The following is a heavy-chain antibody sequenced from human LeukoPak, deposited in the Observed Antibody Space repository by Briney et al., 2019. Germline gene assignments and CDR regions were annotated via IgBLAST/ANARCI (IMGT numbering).Heavy chain of an antibody. J-gene: IGHJ3*02. D-gene: IGHD3-10*01. CDR1: GFTFSSYE. CDR2: ITSSGSTI. Sequence: GVCLRLSCAASGFTFSSYEMNWVRQAPGKGLEWVSYITSSGSTIYYADSVKGRFTISRDNAKNALYLQMNSLRAEDTAVYYCARALIGWFGELTKDGSGAFDIWGQGTMVT. CDR3: ARALIGWFGELTKDGSGAFDI. V-gene: IGHV3-48*03.